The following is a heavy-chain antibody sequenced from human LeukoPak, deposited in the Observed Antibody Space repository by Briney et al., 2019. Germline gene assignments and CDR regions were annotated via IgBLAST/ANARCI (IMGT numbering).Heavy chain of an antibody. CDR2: ISNVGGRT. CDR3: ARRDYYGSGSPDY. D-gene: IGHD3-10*01. V-gene: IGHV3-23*01. J-gene: IGHJ4*02. Sequence: GGSLRLSCAASGLTFSSYAMSWVRQAPGQGLEWVSTISNVGGRTYYANSVKGRFTISRDNAKNSLYLQMNSLRAEDTALYYCARRDYYGSGSPDYWGQGTLVTVSS. CDR1: GLTFSSYA.